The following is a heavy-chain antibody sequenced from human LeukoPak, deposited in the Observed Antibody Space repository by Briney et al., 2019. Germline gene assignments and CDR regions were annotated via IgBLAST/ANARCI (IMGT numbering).Heavy chain of an antibody. J-gene: IGHJ6*02. V-gene: IGHV4-34*01. Sequence: PSETLSLTCAVYGGSFSGYYWSWIRQPPGKGLEWIGEINHSGSTNYNPSLKSRVTISVDTSKNQFSLKLSSVTAADTAVYYCARKRIAVAGARHHEYYYYYGMDVWGQGTTVTVSS. D-gene: IGHD6-19*01. CDR2: INHSGST. CDR3: ARKRIAVAGARHHEYYYYYGMDV. CDR1: GGSFSGYY.